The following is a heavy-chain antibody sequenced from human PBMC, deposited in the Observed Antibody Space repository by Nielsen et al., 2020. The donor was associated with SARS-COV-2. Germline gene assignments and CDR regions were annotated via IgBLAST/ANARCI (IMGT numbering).Heavy chain of an antibody. CDR2: MYSAGTT. V-gene: IGHV3-53*05. Sequence: GESLKISCAASGFIVSNNYMSWVRQAPGKGLEWVSVMYSAGTTYYADSVKGRFTISRDNAKNTLYLQMTSLRTEDTAVYYCAREDSWELLRTYDALDIWGQGTMVSVSS. CDR3: AREDSWELLRTYDALDI. D-gene: IGHD1-26*01. CDR1: GFIVSNNY. J-gene: IGHJ3*02.